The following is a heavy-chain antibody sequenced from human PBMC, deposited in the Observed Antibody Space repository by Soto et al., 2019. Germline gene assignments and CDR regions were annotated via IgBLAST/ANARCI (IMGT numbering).Heavy chain of an antibody. CDR2: ISGSGGST. CDR3: AKEVAAMVTAYYSGMDV. J-gene: IGHJ6*02. D-gene: IGHD5-18*01. Sequence: GGSLRLSCAASGFTFSINAMSWVRHAPGKGLEWVSVISGSGGSTYYADSVKGRFTISRDNSKNTLYLQMNSLRVEDTAVYYCAKEVAAMVTAYYSGMDVWGQGTTVTVSS. V-gene: IGHV3-23*01. CDR1: GFTFSINA.